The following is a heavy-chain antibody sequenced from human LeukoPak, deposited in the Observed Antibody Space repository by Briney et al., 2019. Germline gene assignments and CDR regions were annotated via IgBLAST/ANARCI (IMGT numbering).Heavy chain of an antibody. J-gene: IGHJ6*02. V-gene: IGHV3-30-3*01. CDR1: GFTFSDYA. CDR3: ARCAVSHYYGSGSYSDYYYYYGMDV. Sequence: GGSLRLSCAASGFTFSDYAMHWVRQAPGKGLEWVAVISKDGSDKYYPGSVRGRFTISRDNSKNTLYLQMNSLRAEDTAVYYCARCAVSHYYGSGSYSDYYYYYGMDVWGQGTTVTVSS. CDR2: ISKDGSDK. D-gene: IGHD3-10*01.